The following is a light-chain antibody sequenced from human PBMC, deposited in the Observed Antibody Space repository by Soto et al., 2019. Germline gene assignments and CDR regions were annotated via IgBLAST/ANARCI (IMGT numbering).Light chain of an antibody. CDR2: EAS. V-gene: IGKV1-5*03. CDR1: QSISSW. Sequence: DIQMTQSPSTLSASVGDRVTITCRASQSISSWLAWYQQKPGKAPKLLIYEASSSEIGVPPRFSGSGFGTEFTLTIISLKPDDFATYYCQHYKESSTFGQGTRLEIK. CDR3: QHYKESST. J-gene: IGKJ1*01.